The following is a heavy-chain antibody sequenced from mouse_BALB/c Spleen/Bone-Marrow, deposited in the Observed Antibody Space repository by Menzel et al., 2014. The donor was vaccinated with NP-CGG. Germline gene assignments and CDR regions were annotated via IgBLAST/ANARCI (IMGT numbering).Heavy chain of an antibody. Sequence: VQLQQSGAELVKPGASVKLSCKASGYTFTSYYMYWVKQRPGQGLEWIGEINPSNGGTNFNEKFKSKATLTVDKSSSTAYMQLSSLTSEDSAVYYCTRSYYGNYFDGWGAGTTVTVSS. CDR1: GYTFTSYY. J-gene: IGHJ1*01. D-gene: IGHD2-1*01. V-gene: IGHV1S81*02. CDR2: INPSNGGT. CDR3: TRSYYGNYFDG.